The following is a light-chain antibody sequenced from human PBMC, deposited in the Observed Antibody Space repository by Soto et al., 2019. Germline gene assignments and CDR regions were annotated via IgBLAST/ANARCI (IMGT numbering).Light chain of an antibody. J-gene: IGKJ4*01. CDR3: QQRSSWPLT. CDR1: QSVSSS. CDR2: DAS. V-gene: IGKV3-11*01. Sequence: EIVLTQSPATLSLSPGERATLSCRASQSVSSSLAWYQQKPGQTPRLLIYDASTRATGIPARFSGSGSGTDFTLTVSSLEPEDFAVYYCQQRSSWPLTFGGGTKVAIK.